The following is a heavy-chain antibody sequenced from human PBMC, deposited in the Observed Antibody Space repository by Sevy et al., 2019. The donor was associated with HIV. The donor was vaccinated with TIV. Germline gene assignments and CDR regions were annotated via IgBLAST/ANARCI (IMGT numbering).Heavy chain of an antibody. CDR2: INHRGIT. Sequence: SETLSLTCTVSGASISSSGYYWGWIRQAPGKGLEWIASINHRGITFDNPSLKSRITISADMSKNQFSLDLNSVTAADTAIYYCAGPILTYNNGWSYYDYWGQGTVVTVSS. CDR3: AGPILTYNNGWSYYDY. V-gene: IGHV4-39*01. CDR1: GASISSSGYY. D-gene: IGHD6-19*01. J-gene: IGHJ4*02.